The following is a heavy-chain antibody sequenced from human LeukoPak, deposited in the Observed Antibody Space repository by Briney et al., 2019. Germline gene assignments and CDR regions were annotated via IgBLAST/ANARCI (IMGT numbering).Heavy chain of an antibody. CDR1: GGSISSYY. D-gene: IGHD3-3*01. CDR2: IYYSGST. Sequence: PSETLSLTCTVSGGSISSYYWSWIRQPPGKGLEWIGYIYYSGSTNYNPSLKSRVTVSVDTSKNQFSLKLSSVTAADTAVYYCARSEDYDFWSGYHCYYYGMDVWGQGTTVTVSS. CDR3: ARSEDYDFWSGYHCYYYGMDV. J-gene: IGHJ6*02. V-gene: IGHV4-59*01.